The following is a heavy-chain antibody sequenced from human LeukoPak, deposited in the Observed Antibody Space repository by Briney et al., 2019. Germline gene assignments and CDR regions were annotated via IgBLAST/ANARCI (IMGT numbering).Heavy chain of an antibody. Sequence: ASVKVSCKASGGTFSSYAISWVRQAPGQGLEWMGGIIPIFGTANYAQKFQGRVTITADESTSTAYMELSSLRSEDTAVYYCAREEPYGMDVWGQGTTVTVSS. J-gene: IGHJ6*02. CDR3: AREEPYGMDV. V-gene: IGHV1-69*13. CDR1: GGTFSSYA. CDR2: IIPIFGTA.